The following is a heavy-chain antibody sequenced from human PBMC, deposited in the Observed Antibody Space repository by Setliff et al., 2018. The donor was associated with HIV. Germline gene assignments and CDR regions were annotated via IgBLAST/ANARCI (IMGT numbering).Heavy chain of an antibody. J-gene: IGHJ4*02. CDR1: GGSISTGVHY. V-gene: IGHV4-39*01. CDR2: IRYSGRT. CDR3: ARLTTTYYYDSSAYYHPV. D-gene: IGHD3-22*01. Sequence: SETLSLTCTVSGGSISTGVHYWAWIRQAPGKGLEWIGNIRYSGRTYYNPSLKSRVTISVDTSKNQFSLKLSSVTAADTAVFYCARLTTTYYYDSSAYYHPVWGQGTLVTVSS.